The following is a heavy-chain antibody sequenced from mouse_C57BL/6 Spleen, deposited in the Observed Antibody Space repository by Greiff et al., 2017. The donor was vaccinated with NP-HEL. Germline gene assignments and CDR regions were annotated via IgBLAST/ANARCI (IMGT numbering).Heavy chain of an antibody. D-gene: IGHD2-5*01. CDR2: IDPSDSYT. CDR3: ARESNSLDY. Sequence: QVHVKQPGAELVRPGTSVKLSCKASGYTFTSYWMHWVKQRPGQGLEWIGVIDPSDSYTNYNQKFKGKATLTVDTSSSTAYMQLSSLTSEDSAVYYCARESNSLDYWGQGTTLTVSS. J-gene: IGHJ2*01. CDR1: GYTFTSYW. V-gene: IGHV1-59*01.